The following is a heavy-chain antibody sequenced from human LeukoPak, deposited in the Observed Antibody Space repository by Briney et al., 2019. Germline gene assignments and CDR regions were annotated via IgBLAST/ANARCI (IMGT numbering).Heavy chain of an antibody. V-gene: IGHV3-66*01. D-gene: IGHD3-3*01. CDR1: GLTVSSY. CDR2: IYSGGSI. CDR3: AKDRAIYYDFWSGYLPDY. Sequence: GGSLRLSCAASGLTVSSYMSWVRQAPGKGLEWVSVIYSGGSIYYADSVKGRFTISRDKSKNTLYLQMNSLRAEDTAVYYCAKDRAIYYDFWSGYLPDYWGQGTLVTVSS. J-gene: IGHJ4*02.